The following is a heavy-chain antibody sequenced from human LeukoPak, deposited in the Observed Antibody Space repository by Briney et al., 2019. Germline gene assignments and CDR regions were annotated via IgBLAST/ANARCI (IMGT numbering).Heavy chain of an antibody. D-gene: IGHD6-19*01. Sequence: SETLSLTCTVSGGSISSSNYYWGWIRQPPGKGLEWIGSIYYSGSTYYNPSLKSRVTISVDTSKNQFSLKLSSVTAADTAVYYCARRGDSSGWSYFDYWGQGTLVTVSS. CDR3: ARRGDSSGWSYFDY. CDR2: IYYSGST. V-gene: IGHV4-39*07. CDR1: GGSISSSNYY. J-gene: IGHJ4*02.